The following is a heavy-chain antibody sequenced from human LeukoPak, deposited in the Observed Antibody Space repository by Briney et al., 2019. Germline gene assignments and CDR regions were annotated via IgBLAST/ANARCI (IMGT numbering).Heavy chain of an antibody. CDR1: GFTFSTYW. V-gene: IGHV3-7*01. CDR3: ARYTEYYFDY. CDR2: MKRDGSEI. D-gene: IGHD2-2*02. Sequence: SGGSLRLSCAASGFTFSTYWMTWVRQAPGKGLEWVANMKRDGSEIYYAGSVKGRFTISRDNAKNSLYLQMNSLRAEDTAVYYCARYTEYYFDYWGQGTLVTVSS. J-gene: IGHJ4*02.